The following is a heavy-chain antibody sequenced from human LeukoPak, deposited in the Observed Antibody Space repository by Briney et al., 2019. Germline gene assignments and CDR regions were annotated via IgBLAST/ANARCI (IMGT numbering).Heavy chain of an antibody. CDR1: GFTFSSYG. D-gene: IGHD7-27*01. CDR3: AKDLLTGKDAFDI. V-gene: IGHV3-30*18. CDR2: ISYDENNK. Sequence: GRSLRLSCAASGFTFSSYGMHWVRQAPGKGLEGVAGISYDENNKYYGASVKGRFTISRDNSKNALYLQMNSLRAEDTAVYYCAKDLLTGKDAFDIWG. J-gene: IGHJ3*02.